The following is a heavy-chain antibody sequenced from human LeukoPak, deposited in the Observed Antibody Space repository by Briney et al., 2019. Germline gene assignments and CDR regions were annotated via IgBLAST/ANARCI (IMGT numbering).Heavy chain of an antibody. CDR2: INHSGST. V-gene: IGHV4-34*01. J-gene: IGHJ5*02. CDR3: ATLYSSSSVWFDP. Sequence: SETLSLTCGVYGGSFSGYYWSWIRQPRGKGLEWIGEINHSGSTNYNPSLKSRVTISVDTSKNQFSLKLSSVTAADTAVYYCATLYSSSSVWFDPWGQGTLVTVSS. D-gene: IGHD6-6*01. CDR1: GGSFSGYY.